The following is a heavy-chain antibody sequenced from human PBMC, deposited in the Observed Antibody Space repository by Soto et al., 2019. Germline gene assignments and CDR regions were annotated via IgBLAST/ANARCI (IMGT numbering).Heavy chain of an antibody. CDR1: GFTFSSYA. CDR2: ISGSGGST. D-gene: IGHD5-18*01. Sequence: VGSLSLSCAASGFTFSSYAMSWVRQAPGKGLEWVSAISGSGGSTYYADSVKGRFTISRDNSKNTLYLQMNSLRAEDTAVYYCAKDRLGILMYYFDYWGQGTLVTVSS. CDR3: AKDRLGILMYYFDY. J-gene: IGHJ4*02. V-gene: IGHV3-23*01.